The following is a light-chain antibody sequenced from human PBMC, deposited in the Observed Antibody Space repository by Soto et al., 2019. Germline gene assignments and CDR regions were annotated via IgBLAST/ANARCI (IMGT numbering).Light chain of an antibody. CDR3: QRFINSPSMYI. V-gene: IGKV3-20*01. J-gene: IGKJ2*01. Sequence: EIVLTQSPGTLSLSPGEGATLSCRSSQDVGTNYLAWYQQKPGQAPRLLIFGASSRASGGPGRFSGSGSGTDFTLTISRMGPEASALYYCQRFINSPSMYIFGQGTKLEI. CDR1: QDVGTNY. CDR2: GAS.